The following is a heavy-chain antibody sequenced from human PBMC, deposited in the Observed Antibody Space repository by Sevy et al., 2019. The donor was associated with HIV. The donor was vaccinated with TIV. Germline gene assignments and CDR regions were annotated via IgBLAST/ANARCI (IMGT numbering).Heavy chain of an antibody. J-gene: IGHJ6*03. CDR2: IWYDGSNK. V-gene: IGHV3-33*06. D-gene: IGHD6-19*01. Sequence: QLGGSLRLSCAASGFTFSSYGMDWVRQAPGKGLEWVAVIWYDGSNKYYADSVKGRFTISRDNSKNTLYLQMNSLRAEDTAVYYCAKVGSSSGWLNYYYYYMDVWGKGTTVTVSS. CDR3: AKVGSSSGWLNYYYYYMDV. CDR1: GFTFSSYG.